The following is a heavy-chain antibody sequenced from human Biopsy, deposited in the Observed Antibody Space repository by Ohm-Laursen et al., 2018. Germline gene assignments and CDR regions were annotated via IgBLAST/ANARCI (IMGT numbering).Heavy chain of an antibody. CDR1: GGTFSSFG. V-gene: IGHV1-18*01. CDR3: ARDPGYDFWSGSDPFDI. J-gene: IGHJ3*02. D-gene: IGHD3-3*01. CDR2: ISTYNDDT. Sequence: ASVKVSCKASGGTFSSFGISRVRQAPGQGLEWMGWISTYNDDTNIAQKFQGRVSMTTDTSTRTAYMELRSLRSGDTAIYFCARDPGYDFWSGSDPFDIWGQGTLVTVS.